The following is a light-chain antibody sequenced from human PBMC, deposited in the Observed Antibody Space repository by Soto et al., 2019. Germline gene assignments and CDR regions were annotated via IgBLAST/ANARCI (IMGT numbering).Light chain of an antibody. V-gene: IGLV2-8*01. CDR1: SSDIGGYDY. CDR2: EVT. J-gene: IGLJ2*01. CDR3: TSHAGSNNVV. Sequence: QSALTQPPSASGSPGQSVTISCTGTSSDIGGYDYVSWYQQHPGKAPKVMIYEVTKRPSGVPDRFSGSKSGNTATLTVSGLQAEDEADYYCTSHAGSNNVVFGGGTKLTVL.